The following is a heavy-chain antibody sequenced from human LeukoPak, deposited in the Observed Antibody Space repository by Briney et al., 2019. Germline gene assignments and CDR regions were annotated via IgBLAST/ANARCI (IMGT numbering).Heavy chain of an antibody. J-gene: IGHJ3*02. CDR3: ASSRYDAFDI. CDR2: IYTIGSP. V-gene: IGHV4-4*07. Sequence: SETLSLTCTVSGGSISSYYWSWIRQPAGKGLEWIGCIYTIGSPNYNPSLKSRVPMSVDTSKNQFSLKLSSVTAADTAVYYCASSRYDAFDIWGQGTMVTVSS. CDR1: GGSISSYY. D-gene: IGHD6-25*01.